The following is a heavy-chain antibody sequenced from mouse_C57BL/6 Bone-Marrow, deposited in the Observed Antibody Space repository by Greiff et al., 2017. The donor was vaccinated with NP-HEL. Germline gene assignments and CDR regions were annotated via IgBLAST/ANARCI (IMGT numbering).Heavy chain of an antibody. J-gene: IGHJ2*01. CDR1: GFTFSDYY. Sequence: EVQLQESGGGLVQPGGSLKLSCAASGFTFSDYYMYWVRQTPEKRLEWVAYISNGGGSTYYPDTVKGRFTISRDNAKNTLYLQMSRLKSEDTAMYYCARRGDGYYFDYWGQGTTLTVSS. CDR3: ARRGDGYYFDY. CDR2: ISNGGGST. V-gene: IGHV5-12*01. D-gene: IGHD2-3*01.